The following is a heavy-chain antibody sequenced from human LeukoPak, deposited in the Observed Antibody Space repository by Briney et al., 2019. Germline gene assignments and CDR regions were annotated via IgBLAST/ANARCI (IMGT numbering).Heavy chain of an antibody. V-gene: IGHV4-4*02. Sequence: PSETLSLTCAVSGGSISSSNWWSWVRQPPGKGLEWIGEVYHTGSSNYNPSLKSRVTISVDKSKSQFSLKLSSVTAADTAVYYCARGGTTVAGTFWFDPWGQGTLVTVSS. CDR1: GGSISSSNW. CDR2: VYHTGSS. D-gene: IGHD6-19*01. CDR3: ARGGTTVAGTFWFDP. J-gene: IGHJ5*02.